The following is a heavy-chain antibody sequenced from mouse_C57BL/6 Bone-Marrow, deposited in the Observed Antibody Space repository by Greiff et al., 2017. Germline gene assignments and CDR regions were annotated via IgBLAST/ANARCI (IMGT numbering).Heavy chain of an antibody. CDR1: GFTFSSYA. Sequence: EVKLVESGGGLVKPGGSLKLSCAASGFTFSSYAMSWVRQTPEKRLEWVATISDGGSYTYYPDNVKGRFTISRDEAKNNLYLQMSHLKSEDTAMYYCASEGTGAMDYWGQGTPVTVSS. CDR2: ISDGGSYT. CDR3: ASEGTGAMDY. D-gene: IGHD4-1*01. V-gene: IGHV5-4*03. J-gene: IGHJ4*01.